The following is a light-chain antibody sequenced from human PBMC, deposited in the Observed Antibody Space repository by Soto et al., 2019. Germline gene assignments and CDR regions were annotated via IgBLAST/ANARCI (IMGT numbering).Light chain of an antibody. CDR3: QQYDYSRT. V-gene: IGKV1-5*01. J-gene: IGKJ1*01. Sequence: DIPMTQSPSTLSASVGDTVTITCRASQSVSDSLAWYQVKPGEAPKLLIFDVSNLETGVPSRFSGSGSGTEFSLTIRGLQPDDFATYYCQQYDYSRTFGQGTKVDIK. CDR1: QSVSDS. CDR2: DVS.